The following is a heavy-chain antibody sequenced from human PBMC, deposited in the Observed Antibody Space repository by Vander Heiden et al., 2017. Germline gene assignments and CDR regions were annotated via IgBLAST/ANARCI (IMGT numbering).Heavy chain of an antibody. D-gene: IGHD3-3*01. CDR3: ARDFGGPFGAMDV. Sequence: EVQLVESGVGLVKPGGALRLSCAASGFTFSSYSMNWVRQAPGKGLEWVSSISSSSSYIYYADSVKGRFTISRDNAKNSLYLQMNSLRAEDTAVYYCARDFGGPFGAMDVWGQGTTVTVSS. CDR2: ISSSSSYI. J-gene: IGHJ6*02. CDR1: GFTFSSYS. V-gene: IGHV3-21*01.